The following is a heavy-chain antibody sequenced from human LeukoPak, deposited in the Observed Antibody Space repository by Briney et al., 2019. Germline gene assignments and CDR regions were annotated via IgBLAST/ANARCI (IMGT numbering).Heavy chain of an antibody. CDR3: AVIAAPKSYCYMDV. D-gene: IGHD2-15*01. J-gene: IGHJ6*03. V-gene: IGHV4-38-2*01. CDR1: GYSISSGYY. CDR2: IYHSGST. Sequence: SETLSLTCAVSGYSISSGYYWGWIRQPPGKGLEWIGSIYHSGSTYYNPSLKSRVTISVDTSKNQFSLKLSSVTAADTAVYYCAVIAAPKSYCYMDVWGKGTTVTVSS.